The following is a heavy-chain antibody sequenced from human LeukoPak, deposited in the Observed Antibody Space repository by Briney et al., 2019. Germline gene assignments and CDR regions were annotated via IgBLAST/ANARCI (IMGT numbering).Heavy chain of an antibody. D-gene: IGHD3-3*01. CDR2: ISGRGGST. CDR1: GFTFSSYV. V-gene: IGHV3-23*01. CDR3: ATRGSGFSFEY. Sequence: GGSLRLSCAASGFTFSSYVMRWVRQAPGGGLEWVSSISGRGGSTYYADSVKGRFTISRDNSKNTLYLQLSGLRAEDTAIYYCATRGSGFSFEYWGQGTLVTVSS. J-gene: IGHJ4*02.